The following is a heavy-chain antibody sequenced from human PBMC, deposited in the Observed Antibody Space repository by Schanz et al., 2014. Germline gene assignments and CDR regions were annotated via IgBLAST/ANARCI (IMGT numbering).Heavy chain of an antibody. CDR1: GFAFSSYS. V-gene: IGHV3-48*01. CDR2: ISSSSSTR. J-gene: IGHJ3*02. D-gene: IGHD3-10*01. Sequence: EVQLLESGGGLVQPGGSLRLSCLASGFAFSSYSMNWVRQAPGKGLEWVSYISSSSSTRYYADSVKGRFTISRDNSKNTLYLQMNSLRAEDTAVYYCAKGRFGELSAFDIWGQGTMVTVSS. CDR3: AKGRFGELSAFDI.